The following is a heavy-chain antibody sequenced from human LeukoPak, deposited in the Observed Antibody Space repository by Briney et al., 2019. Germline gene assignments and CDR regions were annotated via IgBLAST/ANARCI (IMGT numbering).Heavy chain of an antibody. CDR2: ISGSGGST. Sequence: GGSLRLSCAASAFTFSSYAMTWVRQAPGKGLEWVSAISGSGGSTYYADSVKGRFTISRDNSKNTLYLQMNSLRAEDTAVYYCARVLSDIVVVVAAGHWFDPWGQGTLVTVSS. CDR1: AFTFSSYA. V-gene: IGHV3-23*01. D-gene: IGHD2-15*01. J-gene: IGHJ5*02. CDR3: ARVLSDIVVVVAAGHWFDP.